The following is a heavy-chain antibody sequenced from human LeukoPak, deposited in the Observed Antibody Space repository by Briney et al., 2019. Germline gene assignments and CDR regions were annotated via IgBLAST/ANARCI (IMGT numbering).Heavy chain of an antibody. V-gene: IGHV4-59*01. CDR2: IYYSGST. J-gene: IGHJ5*02. CDR1: GGSISSYY. Sequence: SETLSLTCTVSGGSISSYYWSWIRQPPGKGLEWIGYIYYSGSTNYNPSLKSRVTISVDTSKNQFSLKLSSVTAADTAVYYCARDRGPGYSSGWYEGSDWFDPWGQGTLVTVSS. CDR3: ARDRGPGYSSGWYEGSDWFDP. D-gene: IGHD6-19*01.